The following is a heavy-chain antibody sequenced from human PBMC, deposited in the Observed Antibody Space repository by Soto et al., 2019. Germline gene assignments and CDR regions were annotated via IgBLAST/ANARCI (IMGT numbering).Heavy chain of an antibody. Sequence: ASLKVSCKASGFTFTSSAVQWVRQARGQRLEWIGWIVVGSGNTNYAQKFQERVTITRDMSTSTAYMELSGLRSEDTAVYCCAAGRGDYSSGYYYGPYWGQGTLVTVSS. CDR1: GFTFTSSA. CDR2: IVVGSGNT. J-gene: IGHJ4*02. D-gene: IGHD3-22*01. V-gene: IGHV1-58*01. CDR3: AAGRGDYSSGYYYGPY.